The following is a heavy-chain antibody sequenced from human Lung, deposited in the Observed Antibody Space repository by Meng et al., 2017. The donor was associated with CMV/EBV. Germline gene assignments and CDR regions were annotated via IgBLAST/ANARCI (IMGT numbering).Heavy chain of an antibody. Sequence: SETLSLXXTVSGGSISSSSHYWGWIRQPPGKGLEWIATIYYNGGTSYNPSLKSRVTISLDTSKNQFSLKLNSVTAADTAVYYCATTSSGWFNYFDSWGRGXLVTVSS. CDR2: IYYNGGT. V-gene: IGHV4-39*01. CDR1: GGSISSSSHY. J-gene: IGHJ4*02. D-gene: IGHD6-19*01. CDR3: ATTSSGWFNYFDS.